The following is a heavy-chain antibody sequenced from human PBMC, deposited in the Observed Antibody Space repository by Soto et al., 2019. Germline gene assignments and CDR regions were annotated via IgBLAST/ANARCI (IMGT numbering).Heavy chain of an antibody. J-gene: IGHJ6*02. V-gene: IGHV3-21*01. D-gene: IGHD6-13*01. Sequence: EVQLVESGGGLVKPGGSLRLSCAASGLTFSTYGMNWVRQAPGKGLEWVSSISSGGEYLDYADSVKGRLTISRDNAKNSLYLQVDSLRVEDTAVYYCAIDGAAGAVMGVWGQGTTVTVSS. CDR2: ISSGGEYL. CDR1: GLTFSTYG. CDR3: AIDGAAGAVMGV.